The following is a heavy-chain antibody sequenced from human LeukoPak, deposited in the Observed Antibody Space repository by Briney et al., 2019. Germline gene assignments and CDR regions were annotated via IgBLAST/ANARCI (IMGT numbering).Heavy chain of an antibody. Sequence: ASVKVSCKASGYTFTGYYMHWVRQAPGQGLEWMGWINPNSGGTNYAQKFQGRVTMTRDTSISTAYMELSRLRSDDTAVYYCARAGDYYDSSGYYPLFDYWGQGTLVTVSS. CDR3: ARAGDYYDSSGYYPLFDY. CDR2: INPNSGGT. J-gene: IGHJ4*02. D-gene: IGHD3-22*01. V-gene: IGHV1-2*02. CDR1: GYTFTGYY.